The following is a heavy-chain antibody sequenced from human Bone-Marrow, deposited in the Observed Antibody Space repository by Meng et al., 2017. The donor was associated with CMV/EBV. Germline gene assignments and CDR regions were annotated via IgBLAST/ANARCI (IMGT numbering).Heavy chain of an antibody. CDR1: GFTFSSYA. J-gene: IGHJ4*02. Sequence: GGSLRLSCAASGFTFSSYAMHWVRQAPGKGLEWVAVISYDGSNKYYADSVKGRFTISRDNSKNTLYLQMNSLRAEDTAVYYCARHCSSTSCYDYWGQGTRVTVSS. CDR3: ARHCSSTSCYDY. D-gene: IGHD2-2*01. CDR2: ISYDGSNK. V-gene: IGHV3-30-3*01.